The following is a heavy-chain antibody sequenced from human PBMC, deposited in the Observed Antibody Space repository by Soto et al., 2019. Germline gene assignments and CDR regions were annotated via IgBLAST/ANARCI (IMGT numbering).Heavy chain of an antibody. V-gene: IGHV4-34*01. Sequence: SETLSLTCAVYGGSFSGYYWSWIRQPPGKGLEWIGEINHSGSTNYNPSLKSRVTISVDTSKNQFSLKLSSVTAADTAVYYCARVRGFGAHPRLQYVWGRGTTDTVS. J-gene: IGHJ6*02. CDR1: GGSFSGYY. D-gene: IGHD1-26*01. CDR2: INHSGST. CDR3: ARVRGFGAHPRLQYV.